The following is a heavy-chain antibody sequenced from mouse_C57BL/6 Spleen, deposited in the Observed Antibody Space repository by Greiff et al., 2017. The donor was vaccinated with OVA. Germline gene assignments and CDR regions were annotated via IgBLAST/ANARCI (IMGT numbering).Heavy chain of an antibody. V-gene: IGHV1-15*01. Sequence: VQLQQSGAELVRPGASVTLSCKASGYTFTDYEMHWVKQTPVHGLEWTGAIDPETGGTAYNQKFKGKAILTADKSSSTAYMELRSLTSEDSAVYYCTRYPDAYWGQGTLVTVSA. J-gene: IGHJ3*01. CDR2: IDPETGGT. CDR3: TRYPDAY. CDR1: GYTFTDYE.